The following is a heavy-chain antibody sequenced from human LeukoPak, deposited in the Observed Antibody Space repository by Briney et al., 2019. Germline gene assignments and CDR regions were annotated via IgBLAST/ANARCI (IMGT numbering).Heavy chain of an antibody. Sequence: ASVKVSCKASGYTFTSYDINWVRQATGQGLEWMGWMNPNSGNTGYAQKFQGRVTITRNTSISTAYMELSSLRSEDTAVYYCARGPKWELELYAFDIWGHGTMVTVSS. CDR3: ARGPKWELELYAFDI. D-gene: IGHD1-26*01. J-gene: IGHJ3*02. CDR2: MNPNSGNT. CDR1: GYTFTSYD. V-gene: IGHV1-8*03.